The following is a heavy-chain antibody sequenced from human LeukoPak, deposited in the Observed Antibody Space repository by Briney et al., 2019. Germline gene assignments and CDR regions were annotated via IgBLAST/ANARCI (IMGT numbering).Heavy chain of an antibody. J-gene: IGHJ4*02. CDR1: GFTFSSYS. Sequence: GGSLRLSCAASGFTFSSYSMNWVRQAPGKGLEWVSSISSSSSYIYYADSVKGRFTISRDNAKNSLYLQMNSLRAGDTAVYYCARAPGYSGFRDYWGQGTLVTVSS. D-gene: IGHD5-12*01. CDR2: ISSSSSYI. V-gene: IGHV3-21*01. CDR3: ARAPGYSGFRDY.